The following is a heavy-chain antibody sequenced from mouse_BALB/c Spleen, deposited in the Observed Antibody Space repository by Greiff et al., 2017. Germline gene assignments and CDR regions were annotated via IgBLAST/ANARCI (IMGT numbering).Heavy chain of an antibody. CDR2: IYPGNSDT. J-gene: IGHJ2*01. Sequence: VQLQQSGTVLARPGASVKMSCKASGYSFTSYWMHWVKQRPGQGLEWIGAIYPGNSDTSYNQKFKGKAKLTAVTSASTAYMELSSLTNEDSAVYYCTINYYGSSHYYFDYWGQGTTLTVSS. V-gene: IGHV1-5*01. CDR1: GYSFTSYW. CDR3: TINYYGSSHYYFDY. D-gene: IGHD1-1*01.